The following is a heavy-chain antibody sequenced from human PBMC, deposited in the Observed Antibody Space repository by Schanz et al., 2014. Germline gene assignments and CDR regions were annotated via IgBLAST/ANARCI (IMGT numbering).Heavy chain of an antibody. Sequence: QVQLMQSGPELKRPGASVKVSCTASGYTLKNYGISWVRQAPGLGLEWMGWISDYNGKTDYAQKFQDRVIMSTDRSSSTAYLELRSLTSDDSAIYYCARHRFGVFYYGLDVWGQGTTILVSS. J-gene: IGHJ6*02. CDR1: GYTLKNYG. CDR3: ARHRFGVFYYGLDV. CDR2: ISDYNGKT. D-gene: IGHD3-10*01. V-gene: IGHV1-18*01.